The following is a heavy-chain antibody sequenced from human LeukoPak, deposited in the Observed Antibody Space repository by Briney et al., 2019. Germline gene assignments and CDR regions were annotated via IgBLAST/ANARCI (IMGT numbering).Heavy chain of an antibody. D-gene: IGHD3-10*01. Sequence: PSETLSLTCTVSGGSISNNNYFWGWIRQPPGRGLEWIGTIYYSGSTYYNPSLKSRVTISLDTSNNQFSLKLSSVTAADTAVYYCASTTYYYGSGSLDYWGQGTLVTVSS. V-gene: IGHV4-39*07. CDR2: IYYSGST. J-gene: IGHJ4*02. CDR3: ASTTYYYGSGSLDY. CDR1: GGSISNNNYF.